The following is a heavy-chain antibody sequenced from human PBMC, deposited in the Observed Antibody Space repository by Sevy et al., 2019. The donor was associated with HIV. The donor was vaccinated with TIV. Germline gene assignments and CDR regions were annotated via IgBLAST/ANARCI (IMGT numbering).Heavy chain of an antibody. CDR3: ARESGRTYFLIDS. CDR1: GGSISSGDYY. D-gene: IGHD3-3*01. Sequence: SKTLSLTCTVSGGSISSGDYYWNWLRQAPGKGPEWIGYIYHGLSNFYNPSLQSRATVSVDRSKNQFSLTLTSVTAADTAVYYCARESGRTYFLIDSWGPGTLVTVSS. CDR2: IYHGLSN. V-gene: IGHV4-30-4*01. J-gene: IGHJ4*02.